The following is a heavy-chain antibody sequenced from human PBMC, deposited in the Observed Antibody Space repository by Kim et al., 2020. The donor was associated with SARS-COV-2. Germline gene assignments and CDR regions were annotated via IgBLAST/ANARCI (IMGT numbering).Heavy chain of an antibody. V-gene: IGHV3-33*05. D-gene: IGHD6-19*01. CDR1: GFTFSSYG. J-gene: IGHJ4*01. CDR3: ARDSPWEAVAGIGELDY. Sequence: GGSLRLSCAASGFTFSSYGMHWVRQAPGKGLEWVAVISYDGSNKYYADSVKGRFTISRDNSKNTLYLQMNSLRAEDTAVYYCARDSPWEAVAGIGELDY. CDR2: ISYDGSNK.